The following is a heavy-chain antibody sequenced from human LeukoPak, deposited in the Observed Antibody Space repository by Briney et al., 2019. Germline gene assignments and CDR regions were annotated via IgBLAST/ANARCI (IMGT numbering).Heavy chain of an antibody. D-gene: IGHD3-16*01. CDR3: WRNFGGPLDC. Sequence: PGGSLRLSCAASGFISSDSWIHWVRQGPGGGLVWVSRLNPDETITNYADSVKGRFTISRDNAKNSVYLQMNSLRVDDTAVYYFWRNFGGPLDCWGRGTLVTVSS. V-gene: IGHV3-74*01. J-gene: IGHJ4*02. CDR2: LNPDETIT. CDR1: GFISSDSW.